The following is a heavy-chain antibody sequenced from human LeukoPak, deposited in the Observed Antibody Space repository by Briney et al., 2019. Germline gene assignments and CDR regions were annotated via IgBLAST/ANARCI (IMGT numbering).Heavy chain of an antibody. CDR1: GFSFSTYT. D-gene: IGHD3-22*01. J-gene: IGHJ6*03. CDR3: ARSYYDSSGYWPLNYYYYYYMDV. Sequence: GGSLRLSCAASGFSFSTYTMNWVRQAPGKGLEGVSYISSTSSTIYYADSVKGRFTISRDNAKNALYLQMSSLRAEDTAVYYCARSYYDSSGYWPLNYYYYYYMDVWGKGTTVTVSS. CDR2: ISSTSSTI. V-gene: IGHV3-48*04.